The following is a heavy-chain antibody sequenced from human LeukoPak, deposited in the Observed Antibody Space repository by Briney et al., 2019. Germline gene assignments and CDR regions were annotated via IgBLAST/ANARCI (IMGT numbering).Heavy chain of an antibody. D-gene: IGHD2-2*01. CDR1: GFTSSTYT. V-gene: IGHV3-21*01. Sequence: GGSLRLSCEVSGFTSSTYTMNWVRQAPGKGLEWVSSISSSSIYIYYADSVKGRFTISRDNAKNSLYLQISSLRAEDTAVYYCARGTSYSPNWFDPWGQGTLVTVSS. CDR3: ARGTSYSPNWFDP. CDR2: ISSSSIYI. J-gene: IGHJ5*02.